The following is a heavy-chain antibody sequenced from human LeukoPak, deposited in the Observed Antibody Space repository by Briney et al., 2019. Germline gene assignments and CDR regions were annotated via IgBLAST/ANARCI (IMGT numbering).Heavy chain of an antibody. V-gene: IGHV3-30-3*01. D-gene: IGHD5-24*01. Sequence: PGGSLRLSCAASGFTFSNYAMHWVRQAPGKGLEWVAVISDDDSNKYYADSVKGRFTVSRDNSKNTLYLQMNSLRPEDTALYYCVRDGKDAYNYEVAKVFDSWGQGTLVTVSS. CDR3: VRDGKDAYNYEVAKVFDS. CDR2: ISDDDSNK. J-gene: IGHJ4*02. CDR1: GFTFSNYA.